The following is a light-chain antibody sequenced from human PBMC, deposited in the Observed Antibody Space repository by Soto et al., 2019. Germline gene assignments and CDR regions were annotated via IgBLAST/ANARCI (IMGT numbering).Light chain of an antibody. CDR1: QSLSVSY. CDR3: HQFGDSPQT. V-gene: IGKV3-20*01. CDR2: STS. Sequence: PGDRATLSCRASQSLSVSYIAWYQQKPGQAPRLLIYSTSTRAAGIPDRFTGRGSGTHFTLAISRLEPEYFAVYYCHQFGDSPQTFGQGTTVEV. J-gene: IGKJ1*01.